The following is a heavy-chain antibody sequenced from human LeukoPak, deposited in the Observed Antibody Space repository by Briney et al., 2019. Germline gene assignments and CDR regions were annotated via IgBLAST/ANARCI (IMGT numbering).Heavy chain of an antibody. CDR2: IYYSGST. CDR1: GGSISSSSYY. V-gene: IGHV4-39*01. CDR3: ASLLRPLSLYYYGMDV. D-gene: IGHD3-3*01. Sequence: SETLSLTCTVSGGSISSSSYYWGWIRQPPGKGLEWIGSIYYSGSTYYNPSLKSRVTISVDTSKNQFSLQLSSVSAADTAVYYCASLLRPLSLYYYGMDVWGPGTTVTVSS. J-gene: IGHJ6*02.